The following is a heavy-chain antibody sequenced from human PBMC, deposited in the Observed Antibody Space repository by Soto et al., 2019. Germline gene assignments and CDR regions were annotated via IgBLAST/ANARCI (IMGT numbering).Heavy chain of an antibody. CDR3: ASGHCFSSSCSYLDL. CDR1: GGSIDSGGSY. V-gene: IGHV4-31*03. D-gene: IGHD2-2*01. Sequence: QVQLQESGPGLVKPSQTLSLTCTVSGGSIDSGGSYWSWIRQSPGEGLEWLGYIYYSGTTYYNPSLKSRVSISLDSSKNQLSLKLSSVTAADTAIDYCASGHCFSSSCSYLDLWGRGTLVTVSS. CDR2: IYYSGTT. J-gene: IGHJ2*01.